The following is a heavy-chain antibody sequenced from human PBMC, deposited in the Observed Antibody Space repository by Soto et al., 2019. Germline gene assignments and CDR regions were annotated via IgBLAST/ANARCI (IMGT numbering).Heavy chain of an antibody. V-gene: IGHV4-4*07. CDR1: GGSISNYY. J-gene: IGHJ2*01. CDR2: IYTSESP. CDR3: VLCATAGYFDL. Sequence: PSDTLSLTCTVSGGSISNYYWSWIRQPAGKGLEWIGRIYTSESPDYNPSLKSRVAMSVDTSKNQVSLKLSSLTAADTAVYYCVLCATAGYFDLWGRGTLVTVS.